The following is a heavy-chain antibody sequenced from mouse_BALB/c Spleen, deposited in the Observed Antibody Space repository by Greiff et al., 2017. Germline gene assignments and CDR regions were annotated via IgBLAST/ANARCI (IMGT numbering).Heavy chain of an antibody. J-gene: IGHJ3*01. CDR3: ARRDGNYQLAY. CDR1: GYTFSSYW. CDR2: ILPGSGST. V-gene: IGHV1-9*01. Sequence: QVQLQQSGAELMKPGASVKISCTATGYTFSSYWIEWVKQRPGHGLEWIGVILPGSGSTNYNEKFKGKATFTADTSSNTAYMQLSSLTSEDAAVYYCARRDGNYQLAYWGQGTLVTVSA. D-gene: IGHD2-1*01.